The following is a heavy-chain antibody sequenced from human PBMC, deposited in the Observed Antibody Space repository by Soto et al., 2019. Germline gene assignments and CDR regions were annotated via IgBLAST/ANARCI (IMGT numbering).Heavy chain of an antibody. J-gene: IGHJ4*02. D-gene: IGHD3-22*01. CDR3: ARQYYYDSSGYYRPFDN. Sequence: SGPTLVNPTHTLTLTCTFSGFSLSTGVVVGWIRQPPGKALECLALMYWDSDKRYSPSLKSRLTITKDPSKNQVVLTMTNMEPVDTARYYCARQYYYDSSGYYRPFDNWGQGTLVTVSS. V-gene: IGHV2-5*02. CDR2: MYWDSDK. CDR1: GFSLSTGVV.